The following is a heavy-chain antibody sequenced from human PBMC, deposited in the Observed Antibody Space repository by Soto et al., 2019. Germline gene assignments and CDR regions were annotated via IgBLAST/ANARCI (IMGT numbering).Heavy chain of an antibody. CDR2: ISSSSNTI. Sequence: EVQLVESGGGLGQPGGSLRLSCVVSGFTFSTSSMNWGRQAPGKGLEWVSYISSSSNTIYADSVKGRFTISRDNAKNSLYLQMNSLRDEDTAVYYCARVIWSGYLTSDYWGQGTLVTVSS. D-gene: IGHD3-3*01. V-gene: IGHV3-48*02. J-gene: IGHJ4*02. CDR1: GFTFSTSS. CDR3: ARVIWSGYLTSDY.